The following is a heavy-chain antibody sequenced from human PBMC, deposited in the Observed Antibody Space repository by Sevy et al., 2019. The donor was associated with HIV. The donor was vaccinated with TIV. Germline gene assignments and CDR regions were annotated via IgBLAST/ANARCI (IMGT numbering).Heavy chain of an antibody. CDR1: GGSISSSSYY. J-gene: IGHJ3*02. Sequence: SETLSLTCTVSGGSISSSSYYWGWIRQPPGKGLEWIGSIYYSGSTYYNPSLKSRVTISVDTSKNQFSLKLSSVTAADTAVYYCARRVPVEMATLWGAFDIWGQGTMVTVSS. V-gene: IGHV4-39*01. CDR3: ARRVPVEMATLWGAFDI. CDR2: IYYSGST. D-gene: IGHD2-21*01.